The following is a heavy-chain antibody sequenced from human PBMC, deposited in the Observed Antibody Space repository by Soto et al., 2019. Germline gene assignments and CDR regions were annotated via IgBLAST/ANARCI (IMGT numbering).Heavy chain of an antibody. CDR1: GFTFSSYS. CDR3: ARDHGYCSGGSCYSHYYYYMDV. D-gene: IGHD2-15*01. J-gene: IGHJ6*03. V-gene: IGHV3-21*01. CDR2: ISSSSSYI. Sequence: GGSLRLSCAASGFTFSSYSMNWVRQAPGKGLEWVSSISSSSSYIYYADSVKGRFTISRDNAKNSLYLQMNSLRAEDTAVYYYARDHGYCSGGSCYSHYYYYMDVWGKGTTVTVSS.